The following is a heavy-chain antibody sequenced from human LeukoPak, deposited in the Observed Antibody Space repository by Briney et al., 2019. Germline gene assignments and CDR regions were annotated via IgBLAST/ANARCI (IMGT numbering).Heavy chain of an antibody. Sequence: ASVKVSCKASGGTFSSYAISWVRQAPGQGLEWMGGIIPIFGTANYAQKFQGRVTTTTDESTSTAYMELSSLRSEDTAVYYCARGGIEDNFNFDPWGQGTLVTVSS. V-gene: IGHV1-69*05. D-gene: IGHD1-20*01. CDR3: ARGGIEDNFNFDP. J-gene: IGHJ5*02. CDR2: IIPIFGTA. CDR1: GGTFSSYA.